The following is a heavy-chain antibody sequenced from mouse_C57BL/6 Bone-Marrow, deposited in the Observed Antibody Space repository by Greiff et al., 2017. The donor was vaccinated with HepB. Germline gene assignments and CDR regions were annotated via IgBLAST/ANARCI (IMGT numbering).Heavy chain of an antibody. CDR1: GFTFSSYG. D-gene: IGHD4-1*01. Sequence: EVKLMESGGDLVKPGGSLKLSCAASGFTFSSYGMSWVRQTPDKRLEWVATISSGGSYTYYPDSVKGRFTISRDNAKNTLYLQMSSLKSEDTAIYYCARPLTGSYAMDYWGQGTSVTVSS. J-gene: IGHJ4*01. CDR3: ARPLTGSYAMDY. CDR2: ISSGGSYT. V-gene: IGHV5-6*01.